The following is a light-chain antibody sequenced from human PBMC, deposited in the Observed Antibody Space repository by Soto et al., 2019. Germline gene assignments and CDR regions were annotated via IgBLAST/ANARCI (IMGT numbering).Light chain of an antibody. CDR3: CSYAGTSTHTV. CDR2: EVS. J-gene: IGLJ7*01. Sequence: QSARTQPASVSGSPGQSITISCTGTSSDVGSYTLVSWYQQHPGKAPKLMISEVSKRPSGISDRFSGSKSGSTASLTISGLQAEDEADYYCCSYAGTSTHTVFGGGTQLTVL. CDR1: SSDVGSYTL. V-gene: IGLV2-23*02.